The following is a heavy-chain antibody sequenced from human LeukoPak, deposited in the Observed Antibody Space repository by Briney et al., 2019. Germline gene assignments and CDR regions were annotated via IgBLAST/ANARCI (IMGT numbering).Heavy chain of an antibody. V-gene: IGHV1-69*13. J-gene: IGHJ4*02. CDR1: GGTFNSYS. CDR2: IIPIFDTP. D-gene: IGHD5-24*01. CDR3: SRARRDGYSWEGL. Sequence: GASVKVSCKASGGTFNSYSISWARQAPGQGLEWMGRIIPIFDTPHYAQIFQGRVTITADQSTRTSYMELRSLTSDDTAVYYCSRARRDGYSWEGLWGQGTLVTVSS.